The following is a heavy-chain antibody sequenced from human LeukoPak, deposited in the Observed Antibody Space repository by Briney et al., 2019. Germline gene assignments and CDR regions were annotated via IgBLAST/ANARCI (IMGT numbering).Heavy chain of an antibody. CDR2: ISNDGSRK. CDR1: GFTFSRHG. D-gene: IGHD3-3*01. CDR3: ARDRAWNYFDY. V-gene: IGHV3-30*03. Sequence: GGSLRLSCAPSGFTFSRHGMHWVRQAPGKGLEWVAIISNDGSRKYYAHSVEGRFTISRDNSKNTLYLQMDSLRAEDTAVYYCARDRAWNYFDYWGQGTLVTISS. J-gene: IGHJ4*02.